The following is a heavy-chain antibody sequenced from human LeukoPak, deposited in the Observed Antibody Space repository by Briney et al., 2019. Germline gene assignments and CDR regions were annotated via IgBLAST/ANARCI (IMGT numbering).Heavy chain of an antibody. CDR1: GFTFTNAL. CDR3: TTPPNYLDL. V-gene: IGHV3-15*01. Sequence: GGSLRLSCAVSGFTFTNALMSWVRQAPGKGLEWAGRIKSKIDGGTTDYAAPVNGRFTISRDDSKNTLYLQMNSLKTEDTAIYYCTTPPNYLDLWGRGTLVTVSS. CDR2: IKSKIDGGTT. J-gene: IGHJ2*01.